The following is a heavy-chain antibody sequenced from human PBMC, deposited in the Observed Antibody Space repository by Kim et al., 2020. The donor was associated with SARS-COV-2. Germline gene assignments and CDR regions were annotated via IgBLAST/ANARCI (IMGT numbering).Heavy chain of an antibody. Sequence: GGSLRLCCAASGFTFSSYSMNWVRQAPGKGLEWVSYISSSSSTIYYADSVKGRFTISRDNAKNSLYLQMNSLRDEDTAVYYCARDDYVWGSYRYQGANWFDPWGQGTLVTVSS. CDR1: GFTFSSYS. J-gene: IGHJ5*02. CDR3: ARDDYVWGSYRYQGANWFDP. D-gene: IGHD3-16*02. CDR2: ISSSSSTI. V-gene: IGHV3-48*02.